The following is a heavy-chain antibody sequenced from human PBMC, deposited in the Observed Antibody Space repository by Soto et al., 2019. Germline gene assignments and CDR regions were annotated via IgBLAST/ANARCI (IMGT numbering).Heavy chain of an antibody. D-gene: IGHD2-2*01. Sequence: QVQLQESGPGLVKPSQTLSLTCTVSGGSISSGGYYWSWIRQHPGKGLEWIGYIYYSGSTYYNPSLKSRVTISVDTSKNQFSLKLSSVTAADTAVYYCARDRRGYCSNTSCNYYYYGMDVWGQGTTVTVSS. CDR1: GGSISSGGYY. V-gene: IGHV4-31*03. CDR2: IYYSGST. CDR3: ARDRRGYCSNTSCNYYYYGMDV. J-gene: IGHJ6*02.